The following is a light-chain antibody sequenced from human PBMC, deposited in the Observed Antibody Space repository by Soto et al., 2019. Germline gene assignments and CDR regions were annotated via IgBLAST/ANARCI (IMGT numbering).Light chain of an antibody. V-gene: IGKV1-5*03. CDR2: KAS. CDR3: QHYNSYSEA. CDR1: QTISSW. Sequence: DIQMTQSPSTLSGSVGDRVTITCRASQTISSWLAWYQQKPGKAPKLLIYKASTLKSGVPSRFSGSGSRTEFTLHISSLQPDDFATYYCQHYNSYSEAFGQGTKVDI. J-gene: IGKJ1*01.